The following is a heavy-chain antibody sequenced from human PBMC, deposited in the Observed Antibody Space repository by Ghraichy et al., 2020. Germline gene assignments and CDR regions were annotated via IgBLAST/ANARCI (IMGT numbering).Heavy chain of an antibody. D-gene: IGHD4-17*01. J-gene: IGHJ4*02. V-gene: IGHV4-59*01. CDR2: IYYSGST. Sequence: SETLSLTCTVSGGSISSYYWSWIRQPPGKGLEWIGYIYYSGSTNYNPSLKSRVTISVDTSKNQFSLKLSSVTAADTAVYYCARGMTTVTTPGFDYWGQGTLVTVSS. CDR3: ARGMTTVTTPGFDY. CDR1: GGSISSYY.